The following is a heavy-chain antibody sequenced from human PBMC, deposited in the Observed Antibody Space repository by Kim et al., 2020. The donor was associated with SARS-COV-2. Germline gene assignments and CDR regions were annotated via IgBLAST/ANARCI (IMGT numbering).Heavy chain of an antibody. J-gene: IGHJ4*02. CDR1: GFTFSSYG. CDR3: ARETFGAAEQWLVPGYFVY. Sequence: GGSLRLSCAASGFTFSSYGMHWVRQAPGKGLEWVAVIWYDGSNKYYADSVKGRFTISRDNSKNTLYLQMNSLRAEDTAVYYCARETFGAAEQWLVPGYFVYGGQGTVGTISS. D-gene: IGHD6-19*01. V-gene: IGHV3-33*01. CDR2: IWYDGSNK.